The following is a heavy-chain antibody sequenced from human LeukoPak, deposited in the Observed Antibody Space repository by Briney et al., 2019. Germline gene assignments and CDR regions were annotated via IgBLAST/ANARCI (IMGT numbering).Heavy chain of an antibody. CDR2: ISSSSSTI. J-gene: IGHJ4*02. CDR3: ARNTYGGSVDY. Sequence: GGSLRLSCAASGFTFSSYGMTWVRQAPGKGLEWVSYISSSSSTIYYADSVKGRFTISRDNAKNSLYLQLNSLRAEDTAVYYCARNTYGGSVDYWGQGTLVTVSS. CDR1: GFTFSSYG. V-gene: IGHV3-48*01. D-gene: IGHD1-26*01.